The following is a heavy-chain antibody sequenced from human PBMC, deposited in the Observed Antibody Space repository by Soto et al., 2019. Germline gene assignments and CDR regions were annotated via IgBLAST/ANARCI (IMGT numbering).Heavy chain of an antibody. D-gene: IGHD6-13*01. V-gene: IGHV1-24*01. J-gene: IGHJ4*02. CDR1: GYTLSELS. Sequence: GASVKVSCKVSGYTLSELSIHWVRQAPGKGLEWIGRIEPDDGSINYARKFRGRVTMARDTSTDTAYMDLSSLRSDDAAVYYCARDLAAADYWGQGTLVTVSS. CDR3: ARDLAAADY. CDR2: IEPDDGSI.